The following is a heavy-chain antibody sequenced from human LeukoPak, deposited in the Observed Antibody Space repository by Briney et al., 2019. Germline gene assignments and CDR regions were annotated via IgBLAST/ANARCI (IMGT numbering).Heavy chain of an antibody. Sequence: SETLSLTCTVSGGSISSYYWSWIRQPPGKGLEWIGYIYYSGSTNYNPSLKSRVTMSLDTSKNEFSLRLSSVTAADTAVYYCARDALGDDYSNYNWFDPWGQGTLVTVSS. CDR1: GGSISSYY. CDR2: IYYSGST. D-gene: IGHD4-11*01. CDR3: ARDALGDDYSNYNWFDP. V-gene: IGHV4-59*12. J-gene: IGHJ5*02.